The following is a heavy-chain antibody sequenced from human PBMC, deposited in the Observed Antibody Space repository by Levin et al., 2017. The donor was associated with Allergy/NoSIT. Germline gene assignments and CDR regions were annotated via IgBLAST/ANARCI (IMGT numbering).Heavy chain of an antibody. CDR1: GGSISSSSYY. CDR2: IYYSGST. J-gene: IGHJ5*02. V-gene: IGHV4-39*01. CDR3: ARRSYNWFDP. Sequence: GSLRLSCTVSGGSISSSSYYWGWIRQPPGKGLEWIGSIYYSGSTYYNPSLKSRVTISVDTSKNQFSLKLSSVTAADTAVYYCARRSYNWFDPWGQGTLVTVSS.